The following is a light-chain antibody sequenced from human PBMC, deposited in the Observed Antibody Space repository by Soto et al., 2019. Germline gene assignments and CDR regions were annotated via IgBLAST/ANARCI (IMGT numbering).Light chain of an antibody. CDR1: SSDVGGYNY. CDR2: DVT. J-gene: IGLJ1*01. V-gene: IGLV2-14*01. Sequence: QSALTQPASVSGSPGQSITISCTGTSSDVGGYNYVSWYQQHPGTAPKLMIYDVTNRPSGVSNRFSGSKSGNTASLTISGLQADDEADYYCTSYTSSSTLFVFGPGTKLTVL. CDR3: TSYTSSSTLFV.